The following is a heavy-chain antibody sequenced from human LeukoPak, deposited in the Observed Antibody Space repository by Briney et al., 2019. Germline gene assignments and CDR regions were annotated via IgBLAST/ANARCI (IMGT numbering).Heavy chain of an antibody. CDR2: ISHSGST. J-gene: IGHJ4*02. D-gene: IGHD3-16*02. V-gene: IGHV4-34*01. CDR3: ARGHNDYVWGSYRY. Sequence: RPSETLSLTCAVYGGSFSGYYWSWIRQPPGKGLGWIGEISHSGSTNYNPSLKSRVTVSVDTSKNQFSLKLSSVTAADTAVYYCARGHNDYVWGSYRYWGQGTLVTVSS. CDR1: GGSFSGYY.